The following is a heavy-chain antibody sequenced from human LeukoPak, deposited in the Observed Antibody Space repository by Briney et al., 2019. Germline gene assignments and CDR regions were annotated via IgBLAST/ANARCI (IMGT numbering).Heavy chain of an antibody. Sequence: GGSLRLSCAASGFTFSSYWMHWVRQAPGKGLVWVSRTNSDGSSTSYADSVKGRFTISRDNAKNTLYLQMNSLRAEDTAVYYCARDSRITIFGVVIRPLDYWGQGTLVTVSS. J-gene: IGHJ4*02. CDR1: GFTFSSYW. V-gene: IGHV3-74*01. CDR3: ARDSRITIFGVVIRPLDY. CDR2: TNSDGSST. D-gene: IGHD3-3*01.